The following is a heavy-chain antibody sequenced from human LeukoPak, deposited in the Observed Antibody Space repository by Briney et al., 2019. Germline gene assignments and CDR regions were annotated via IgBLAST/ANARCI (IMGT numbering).Heavy chain of an antibody. CDR2: ISSSSSTI. CDR3: AKDRFAPSMVRGVIPNWFDP. CDR1: GSTFSSYS. J-gene: IGHJ5*02. Sequence: TGGSLRLSCAASGSTFSSYSMNWVRQAPGKGLEWVLYISSSSSTIYYADSVKGRFTISRDNAKNSLYLQMNSLSAEDTAVYYCAKDRFAPSMVRGVIPNWFDPWGQGTLVTVSS. D-gene: IGHD3-10*01. V-gene: IGHV3-48*04.